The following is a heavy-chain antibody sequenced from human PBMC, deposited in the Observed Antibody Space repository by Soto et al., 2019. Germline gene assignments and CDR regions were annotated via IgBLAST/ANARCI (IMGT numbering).Heavy chain of an antibody. D-gene: IGHD6-13*01. CDR3: AIGWVAAAVNNWFDP. V-gene: IGHV3-30-3*01. CDR1: GFTFSSFA. J-gene: IGHJ5*02. CDR2: ISNDGSKE. Sequence: QVQLVESGGGVVQPGRSLRLSCAASGFTFSSFAMHWVRQAPGKGLEWVAVISNDGSKEFYADAVKGRFTISRDNYKNTLYVQMNSLRIEDKAVYYCAIGWVAAAVNNWFDPWGQGTLVTVSS.